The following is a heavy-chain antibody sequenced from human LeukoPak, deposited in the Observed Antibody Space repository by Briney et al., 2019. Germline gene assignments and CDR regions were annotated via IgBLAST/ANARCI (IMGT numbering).Heavy chain of an antibody. J-gene: IGHJ4*02. D-gene: IGHD1-26*01. V-gene: IGHV3-21*01. Sequence: PGGSLRPSCAASGFTFSSYSMNWVRQAPGKGLEWVSSISSSSSYIYYADSVKGRFTISRDNAKNSPYLQMNSLRAEDTAVYYCARVRELQGCDRGPSDYWGQGTLVTVSS. CDR1: GFTFSSYS. CDR3: ARVRELQGCDRGPSDY. CDR2: ISSSSSYI.